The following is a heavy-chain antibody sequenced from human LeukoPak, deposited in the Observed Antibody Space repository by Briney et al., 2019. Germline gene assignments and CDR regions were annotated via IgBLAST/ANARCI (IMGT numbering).Heavy chain of an antibody. CDR3: AKSWGSLDY. Sequence: PGGSLRLSCAASGFTFSSYGMHWVRQAPGKGLEWVANIKQDGSEKYYVDSVKGRFTISRDNAKNSLYLQMNSLRAEDTAVYYCAKSWGSLDYWGPGSLATVSS. CDR2: IKQDGSEK. CDR1: GFTFSSYG. D-gene: IGHD7-27*01. V-gene: IGHV3-7*01. J-gene: IGHJ4*02.